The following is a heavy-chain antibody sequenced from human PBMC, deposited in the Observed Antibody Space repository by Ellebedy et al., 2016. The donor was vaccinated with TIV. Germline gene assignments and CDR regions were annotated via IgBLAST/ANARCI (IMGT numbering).Heavy chain of an antibody. CDR3: VSSSPVIDY. V-gene: IGHV3-30*02. J-gene: IGHJ4*02. CDR1: GFSFSSNG. Sequence: GGSLRLSCAASGFSFSSNGMHWVRQAPGKGLEWVAFIPYDGSNTYYSDSVTGRFTISRDNAKHTLYLQMNSLRGEDTAVYYCVSSSPVIDYWGQGTLVTVSS. CDR2: IPYDGSNT. D-gene: IGHD6-13*01.